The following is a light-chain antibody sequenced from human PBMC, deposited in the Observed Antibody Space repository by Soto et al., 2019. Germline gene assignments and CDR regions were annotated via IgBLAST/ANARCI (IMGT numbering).Light chain of an antibody. V-gene: IGLV2-14*01. CDR3: SSYTSSSTQV. Sequence: QSALTQPASVSGSPGQSITISCTGTSSDFGGDNYVSWDQQHPGKAPKLMIYEVSKRPSGVTNRVSGSKSGNTASLTISGLQAEDEADYYCSSYTSSSTQVFGTGTKVTVL. J-gene: IGLJ1*01. CDR2: EVS. CDR1: SSDFGGDNY.